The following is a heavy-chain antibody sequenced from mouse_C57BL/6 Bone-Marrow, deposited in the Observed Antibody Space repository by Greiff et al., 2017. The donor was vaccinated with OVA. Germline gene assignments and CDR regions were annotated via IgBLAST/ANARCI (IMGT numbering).Heavy chain of an antibody. D-gene: IGHD1-1*01. CDR3: ARWYYGFFDY. Sequence: QVQLQQPGAELVMPGASVKLSRKASGHTFTSYRMHWVKQRPGQGLEWIGENDPSDSSTNYNQKFKGKSTWTVDKSSSTAYMQLSSLTSEDSAVYYCARWYYGFFDYWGQGTTLTVSS. CDR2: NDPSDSST. J-gene: IGHJ2*01. V-gene: IGHV1-69*01. CDR1: GHTFTSYR.